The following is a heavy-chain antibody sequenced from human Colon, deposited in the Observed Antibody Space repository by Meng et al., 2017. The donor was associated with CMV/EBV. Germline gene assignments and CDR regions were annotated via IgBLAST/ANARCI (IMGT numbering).Heavy chain of an antibody. V-gene: IGHV3-23*04. CDR1: GFTFTSYD. CDR3: ARDRWFTF. J-gene: IGHJ4*02. Sequence: EVQVVESGGGLVRPGGSMGLSCAASGFTFTSYDMRWVRQAPGKGLEWVSTIGRGSGANYADSVKGRFTMSRDNSKNTVYLEMNNLRAEDTAIYYCARDRWFTFWGQGVLVTVSS. D-gene: IGHD2-15*01. CDR2: IGRGSGA.